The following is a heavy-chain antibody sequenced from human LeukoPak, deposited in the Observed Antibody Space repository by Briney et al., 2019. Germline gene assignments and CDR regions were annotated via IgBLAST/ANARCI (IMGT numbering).Heavy chain of an antibody. CDR3: AKGSSSGWYESPFDY. D-gene: IGHD6-19*01. V-gene: IGHV3-23*01. Sequence: PGGSLRLSCAASGFTFSSYAMSWVRQAPGKGLEWVSAIVGSGGSTYYADSVKGRFTISRDNSKNTLYLQMNSLRAEDTAVYYCAKGSSSGWYESPFDYWGQGTLVTVSS. J-gene: IGHJ4*02. CDR1: GFTFSSYA. CDR2: IVGSGGST.